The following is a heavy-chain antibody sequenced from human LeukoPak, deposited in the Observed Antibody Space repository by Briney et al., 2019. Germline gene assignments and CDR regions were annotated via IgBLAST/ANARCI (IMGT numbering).Heavy chain of an antibody. CDR3: ARGTRNWYAIY. D-gene: IGHD1-20*01. CDR2: IYYSGST. V-gene: IGHV4-38-2*02. J-gene: IGHJ4*02. CDR1: GYSMSSGYY. Sequence: SETLSLTCSVSGYSMSSGYYWGWIRQPPGKGLEWIGSIYYSGSTYYNPSLKSRVTILVDTSENQFSLKLNSVTAADTAVYYCARGTRNWYAIYWGQGILVTVSS.